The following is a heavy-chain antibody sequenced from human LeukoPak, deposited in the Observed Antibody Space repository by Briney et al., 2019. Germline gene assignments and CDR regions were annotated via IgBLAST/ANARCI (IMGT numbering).Heavy chain of an antibody. CDR1: GFTFSSYG. J-gene: IGHJ3*02. V-gene: IGHV3-30*03. D-gene: IGHD1-14*01. CDR2: ISYDGSNK. CDR3: ARDHDRANFAFDI. Sequence: PGGSLRLSCAASGFTFSSYGMHWVRQAPGKGLEWVAVISYDGSNKYYADSVKGRFTISRDNSKNTLYLQMNSLRAEDTAVYYCARDHDRANFAFDIWGQGTMVTVSS.